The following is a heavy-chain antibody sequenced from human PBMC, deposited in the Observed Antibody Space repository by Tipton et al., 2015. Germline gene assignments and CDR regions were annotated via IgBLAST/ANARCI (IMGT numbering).Heavy chain of an antibody. CDR3: ARAGSGWYGSYYFDY. Sequence: LRLSCAVYGGSFSGYYWSWIRQPPGKGLEWIGEINHSGSTNYNPSLKSRVTISVDTSKNQFSLKLSSVTAADTAVYYCARAGSGWYGSYYFDYWGQGTLVTVSS. CDR2: INHSGST. J-gene: IGHJ4*02. V-gene: IGHV4-34*01. D-gene: IGHD6-19*01. CDR1: GGSFSGYY.